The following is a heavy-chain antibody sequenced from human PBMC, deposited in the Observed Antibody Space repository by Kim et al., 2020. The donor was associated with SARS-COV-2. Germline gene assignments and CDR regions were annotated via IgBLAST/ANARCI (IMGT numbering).Heavy chain of an antibody. CDR3: ARVSGTARPPRWYFDL. V-gene: IGHV4-34*01. CDR2: INHSGST. Sequence: SETLSLTCAVYGGSFSGYYWSWIRQPPGKGLEWIGEINHSGSTNYNPSLKSRVTISVDTSKNQFSLKLSSVTAADTAVYYCARVSGTARPPRWYFDLWGRGTLVTVSS. CDR1: GGSFSGYY. J-gene: IGHJ2*01. D-gene: IGHD6-6*01.